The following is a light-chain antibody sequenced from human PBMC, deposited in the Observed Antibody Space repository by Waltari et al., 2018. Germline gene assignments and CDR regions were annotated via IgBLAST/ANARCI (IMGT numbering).Light chain of an antibody. CDR1: SGDVGGHNF. J-gene: IGLJ2*01. CDR3: CSYAGGSTSVV. CDR2: EVT. Sequence: QSALTQPASVSGSPGQSITISCTGTSGDVGGHNFVSWYQQHPGKAPKLMIYEVTKRPSGVSNRFSGSKSGNTASLTISGLQADDGADYYCCSYAGGSTSVVFGGGTKLTVL. V-gene: IGLV2-23*02.